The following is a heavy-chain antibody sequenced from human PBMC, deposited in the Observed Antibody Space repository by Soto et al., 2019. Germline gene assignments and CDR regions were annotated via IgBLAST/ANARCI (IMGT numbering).Heavy chain of an antibody. V-gene: IGHV3-7*03. Sequence: GGSLRLSCAASGFTFSSYWMSWVRQAPGKGLEWVANIKQDGSEKYYVDSVKGRFTISRDNAKNSLYLQMNSLRAEDTAVYYCARDLPDYYYGSGSYYPAPDYWVQGTLVTVSS. D-gene: IGHD3-10*01. CDR2: IKQDGSEK. CDR3: ARDLPDYYYGSGSYYPAPDY. J-gene: IGHJ4*02. CDR1: GFTFSSYW.